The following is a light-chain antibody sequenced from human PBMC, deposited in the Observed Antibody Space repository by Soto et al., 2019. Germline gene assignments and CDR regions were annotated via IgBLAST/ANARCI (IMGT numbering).Light chain of an antibody. J-gene: IGKJ4*01. CDR2: DAS. Sequence: EIVMTQSRATLSVSPGERATLSCRASQSVSSSYLAWYQQKPGQAPRLLIYDASNRATGIPARFSGSGSGTDFTLTISSLEPEDFAVYYCQQRSNWPLTFGGGTKVDIK. CDR3: QQRSNWPLT. CDR1: QSVSSSY. V-gene: IGKV3-11*01.